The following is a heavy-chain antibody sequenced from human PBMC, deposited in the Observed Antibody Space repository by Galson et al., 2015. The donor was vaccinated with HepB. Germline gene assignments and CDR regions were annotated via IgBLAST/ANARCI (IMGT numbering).Heavy chain of an antibody. V-gene: IGHV1-3*01. CDR2: INAGNGNT. CDR1: GYTFTSYA. CDR3: ARAGPVGYSSGYAGDAFDI. J-gene: IGHJ3*02. D-gene: IGHD6-19*01. Sequence: SVKVSCKASGYTFTSYAMHWVRQAPGQRLEWMGWINAGNGNTKYSQKFQGRVTITRDTSASTAYMELSSLRSEDTAVYYCARAGPVGYSSGYAGDAFDIWGQGTMVTVSS.